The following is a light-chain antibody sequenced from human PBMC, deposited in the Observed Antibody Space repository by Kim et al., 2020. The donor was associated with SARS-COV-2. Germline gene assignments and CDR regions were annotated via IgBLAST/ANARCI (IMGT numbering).Light chain of an antibody. Sequence: GQSITISCTGTSSDVGGYNYVSWYQQHPGKAPKLMIYDVSNRPSGVSNRFSDSKSGNTASLTISGLQAEDEADYYCSSYTSSSTVVFGGGTQLTVL. CDR1: SSDVGGYNY. CDR2: DVS. CDR3: SSYTSSSTVV. V-gene: IGLV2-14*03. J-gene: IGLJ2*01.